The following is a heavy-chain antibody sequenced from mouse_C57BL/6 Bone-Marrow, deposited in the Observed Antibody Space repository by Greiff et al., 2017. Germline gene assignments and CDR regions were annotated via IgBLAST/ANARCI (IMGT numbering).Heavy chain of an antibody. D-gene: IGHD4-1*01. CDR2: IYPTSGRT. CDR3: ARSGPLGRSFDY. CDR1: GYTFTSYW. J-gene: IGHJ2*01. V-gene: IGHV1-55*01. Sequence: QVQLQQPGAELVKPGASVKMSCKASGYTFTSYWITWVKQRPGQGLEWIGDIYPTSGRTNYNEKLTSKAILTVDTSSNTAYMQLCRLTSEESAVFYCARSGPLGRSFDYGGQGTTLTVSS.